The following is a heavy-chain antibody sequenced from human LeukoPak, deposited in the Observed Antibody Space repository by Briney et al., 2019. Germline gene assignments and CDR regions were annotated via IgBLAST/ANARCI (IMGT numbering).Heavy chain of an antibody. CDR1: GFTFSSYG. J-gene: IGHJ4*02. CDR3: ARGGYSGYDYDY. Sequence: GGSLRLSCAASGFTFSSYGMSWVRQAPGKGLEWVSVIYSGGSTYYADSVKGRFTISRDNSKNTLYLQMNSLRAEDTAVYYCARGGYSGYDYDYWGQGTLVTVSS. D-gene: IGHD5-12*01. CDR2: IYSGGST. V-gene: IGHV3-53*01.